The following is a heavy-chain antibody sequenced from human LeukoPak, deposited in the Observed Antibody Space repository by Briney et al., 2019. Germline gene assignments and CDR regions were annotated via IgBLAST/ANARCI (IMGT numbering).Heavy chain of an antibody. CDR2: INPNSGGT. D-gene: IGHD3-22*01. J-gene: IGHJ4*02. V-gene: IGHV1-2*06. CDR3: AWGYYDSSGYYRED. Sequence: GASVTVSCKASGYTITGYYMHWVRQAPGQGLEWMGRINPNSGGTNYAQKFQGRVTMTRDTSISTAYMELSRLRSDDTAVYYCAWGYYDSSGYYREDWGQGTLVTVSS. CDR1: GYTITGYY.